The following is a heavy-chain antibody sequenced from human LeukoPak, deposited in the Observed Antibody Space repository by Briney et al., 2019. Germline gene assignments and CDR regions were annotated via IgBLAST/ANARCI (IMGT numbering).Heavy chain of an antibody. CDR1: GFTFGDYA. D-gene: IGHD3-10*01. V-gene: IGHV3-49*03. J-gene: IGHJ6*03. Sequence: GGSLRLSCTASGFTFGDYAMSWFRQAPGKGLEWVGFIRSKAYGGTTEYAASVKGRFTISRDDSKSIAYLQMNSLKTEDTAVYYCTRASYYYGSGSPHYYMDVWGKGTTVTVSS. CDR3: TRASYYYGSGSPHYYMDV. CDR2: IRSKAYGGTT.